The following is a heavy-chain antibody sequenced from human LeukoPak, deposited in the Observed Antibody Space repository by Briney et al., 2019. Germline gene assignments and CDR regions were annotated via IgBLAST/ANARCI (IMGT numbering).Heavy chain of an antibody. Sequence: ASVTVSCTASGYTLTNYALNWVRQAPGQGLEWMGWTNTNTGNPTYAQGFTGRFVFSLDTSVNTAYLQISSLKAEDTAIYYCARVQGYCSTTSCYPHYWGQGTLVTVSS. V-gene: IGHV7-4-1*02. J-gene: IGHJ4*02. CDR3: ARVQGYCSTTSCYPHY. CDR1: GYTLTNYA. CDR2: TNTNTGNP. D-gene: IGHD2-2*01.